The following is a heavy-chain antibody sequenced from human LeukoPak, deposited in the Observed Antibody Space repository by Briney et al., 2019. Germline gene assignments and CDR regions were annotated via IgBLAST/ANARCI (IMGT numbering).Heavy chain of an antibody. CDR2: IWYDGSNK. D-gene: IGHD3-22*01. CDR1: GFTFSSYG. Sequence: GRSLRLSCAAAGFTFSSYGMHWVRQAPGKGLEWVAFIWYDGSNKYYADSVKGRFTISRDNSKNTLYLQMNSLRAEDTAVYYCARDPGRGSSGYYQYYFDYWGQGTLVTVSS. CDR3: ARDPGRGSSGYYQYYFDY. V-gene: IGHV3-33*01. J-gene: IGHJ4*02.